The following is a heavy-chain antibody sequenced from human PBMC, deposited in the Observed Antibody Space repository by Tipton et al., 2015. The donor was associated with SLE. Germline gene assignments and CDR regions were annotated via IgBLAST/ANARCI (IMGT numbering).Heavy chain of an antibody. J-gene: IGHJ6*02. D-gene: IGHD5-24*01. Sequence: TLSLTCTVSGASINSYYWTWIRQPPGKGLEWIGSIFYTGSTNYNPSLKSRVTMSVDRAENHFSLKLRSVTAADTAVYYGASHVGDGYMGYYYGMDVWGQGTTVTVSS. CDR3: ASHVGDGYMGYYYGMDV. CDR2: IFYTGST. CDR1: GASINSYY. V-gene: IGHV4-59*12.